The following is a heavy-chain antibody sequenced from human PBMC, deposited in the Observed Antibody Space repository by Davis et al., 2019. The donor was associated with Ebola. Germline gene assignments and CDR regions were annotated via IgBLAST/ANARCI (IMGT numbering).Heavy chain of an antibody. J-gene: IGHJ4*02. V-gene: IGHV1-2*02. CDR2: INPNSGGT. CDR1: GYTFTGYY. Sequence: ASVKVSCKASGYTFTGYYMHWVRQAPGQGLEWMGWINPNSGGTNYAQKFQGRVTMTRDTSISTAYMELSRLRSDDTAVYYCARDPSRVARDSSGWYVYWGQGTLVTVSS. CDR3: ARDPSRVARDSSGWYVY. D-gene: IGHD6-19*01.